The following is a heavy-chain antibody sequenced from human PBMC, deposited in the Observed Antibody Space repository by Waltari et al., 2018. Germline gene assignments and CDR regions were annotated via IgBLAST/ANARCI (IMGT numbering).Heavy chain of an antibody. CDR3: ARVNSNYVNWFDP. D-gene: IGHD4-4*01. Sequence: EQLVESGGGVVRPGGSLGLSCAACGFPFGHYAMAWVRQAPGKVLEWVSGINWDGSSTGYADSVKGRFTISRDNAKNSLHLHVNSLTAEDTAFYYCARVNSNYVNWFDPWGQGTLVIVSS. V-gene: IGHV3-20*04. J-gene: IGHJ5*02. CDR2: INWDGSST. CDR1: GFPFGHYA.